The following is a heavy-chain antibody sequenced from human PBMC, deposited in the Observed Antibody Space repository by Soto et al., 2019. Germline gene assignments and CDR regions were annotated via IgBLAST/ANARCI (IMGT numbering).Heavy chain of an antibody. Sequence: QVQLVQSGGGVVQPGRSLRLSCAASGFTCSSYGMHWVRQAPGQGLEWVAVIWYEGSNKYYADSVKGRVTISRDNSKTTLYLQMNSLRAEDTAVYCCARDKGFGDVIDYWGQGTLFTVSS. CDR2: IWYEGSNK. V-gene: IGHV3-33*01. CDR1: GFTCSSYG. J-gene: IGHJ4*02. CDR3: ARDKGFGDVIDY. D-gene: IGHD3-10*01.